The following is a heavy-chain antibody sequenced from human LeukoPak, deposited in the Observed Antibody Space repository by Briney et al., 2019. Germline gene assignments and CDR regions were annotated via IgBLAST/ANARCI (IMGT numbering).Heavy chain of an antibody. J-gene: IGHJ4*02. CDR3: ARETLGGFNPGAY. CDR2: THRSGSP. CDR1: LDSTTSNF. D-gene: IGHD1-14*01. Sequence: SETLSLTCTVSLDSTTSNFWSWVRQPPGKGLEWIGETHRSGSPNYNPSLQSRVTISIDRSRNQIALELSSVTAADTAVYYCARETLGGFNPGAYWGQGTLVTVSS. V-gene: IGHV4-4*02.